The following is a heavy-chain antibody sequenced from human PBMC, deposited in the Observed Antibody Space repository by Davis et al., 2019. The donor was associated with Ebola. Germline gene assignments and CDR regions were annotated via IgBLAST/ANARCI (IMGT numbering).Heavy chain of an antibody. J-gene: IGHJ6*02. CDR3: ARSNIAARPGYYYGMDV. CDR2: IRSKANSYAT. CDR1: GFTFSGSA. Sequence: ESLKISCAASGFTFSGSAMHWVRQASGKGLEWVGRIRSKANSYATAYAASVKGRFTIPRDDSKNTAYLQMNSLKTEDTAVYYCARSNIAARPGYYYGMDVWGQGTTVTVSS. V-gene: IGHV3-73*01. D-gene: IGHD6-6*01.